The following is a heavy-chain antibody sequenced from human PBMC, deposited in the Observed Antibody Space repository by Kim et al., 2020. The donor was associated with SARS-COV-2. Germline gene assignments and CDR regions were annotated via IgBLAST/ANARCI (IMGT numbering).Heavy chain of an antibody. J-gene: IGHJ2*01. CDR2: TGNP. D-gene: IGHD1-1*01. V-gene: IGHV7-4-1*02. Sequence: TGNPTYAQGFTGRFVFSVDTSVSTAYLQISGLKAEDTAVYYCARTRNLDVWGRGTLVTVSS. CDR3: ARTRNLDV.